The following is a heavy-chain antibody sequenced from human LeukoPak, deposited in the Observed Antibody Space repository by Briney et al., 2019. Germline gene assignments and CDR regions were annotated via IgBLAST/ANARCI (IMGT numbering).Heavy chain of an antibody. CDR2: ISGSGGST. J-gene: IGHJ4*02. V-gene: IGHV3-23*01. CDR1: GFTFSSYG. Sequence: GGSLRLSCAASGFTFSSYGMSWVRQAPGKGLEWVSGISGSGGSTYYADSVKGRFTISRDNSKSTLYLRMNSLRAEDTAVYYCAKDKGNLDYFDYWGQGTLVTVSS. CDR3: AKDKGNLDYFDY.